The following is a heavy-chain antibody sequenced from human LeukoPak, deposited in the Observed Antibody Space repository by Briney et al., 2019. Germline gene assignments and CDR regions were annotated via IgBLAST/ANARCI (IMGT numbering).Heavy chain of an antibody. CDR3: ARRVSGYPYYYGMDV. Sequence: AETLSLTCAVYGGSFSGYYWSWIRQPPGKGLERIGEIKHSGSTNYNPSLKSRVTISVDTSKNQFSLKLSSVTAADTAAYYCARRVSGYPYYYGMDVWGQGTTVTVSS. CDR1: GGSFSGYY. V-gene: IGHV4-34*01. J-gene: IGHJ6*02. CDR2: IKHSGST. D-gene: IGHD3-22*01.